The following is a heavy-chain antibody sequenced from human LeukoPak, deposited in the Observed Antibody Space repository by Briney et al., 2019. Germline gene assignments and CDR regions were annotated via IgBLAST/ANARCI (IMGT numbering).Heavy chain of an antibody. Sequence: GGSLRLSCAVSGFTFSNYAMSWVRQAPGKGLEWVSGISGSGTYTYYADSVKGRFTVSRDNSKNTVYLQMNSLRAEDTAVYYCAKGHDTRTATLDYWGQGTLVTVSS. D-gene: IGHD1-1*01. CDR1: GFTFSNYA. J-gene: IGHJ4*02. V-gene: IGHV3-23*01. CDR3: AKGHDTRTATLDY. CDR2: ISGSGTYT.